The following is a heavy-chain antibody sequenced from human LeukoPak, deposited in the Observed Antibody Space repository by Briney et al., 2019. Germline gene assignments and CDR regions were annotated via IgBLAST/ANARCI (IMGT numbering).Heavy chain of an antibody. J-gene: IGHJ6*02. Sequence: GGSLRLSCAASGFPFSSYSMNWVRQAPGKGLEWVSYLSSSSSSIYYADSVKGRFIISRDNAKNSLFLQMNSLRDEDTAVYYCAKDRLVPTASTRPVHMDVWGQGTTVTVSS. CDR3: AKDRLVPTASTRPVHMDV. CDR1: GFPFSSYS. V-gene: IGHV3-48*02. CDR2: LSSSSSSI. D-gene: IGHD2-2*01.